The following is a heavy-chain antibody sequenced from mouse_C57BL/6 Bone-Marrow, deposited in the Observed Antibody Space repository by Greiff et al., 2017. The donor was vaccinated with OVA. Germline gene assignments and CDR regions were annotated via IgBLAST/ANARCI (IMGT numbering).Heavy chain of an antibody. J-gene: IGHJ4*01. CDR2: IWGGGST. CDR1: GFSLTSYG. CDR3: AKHRTDGYYVGAMDY. V-gene: IGHV2-9*01. D-gene: IGHD2-3*01. Sequence: VKLVESGPGLVAPSQRLSISCTVSGFSLTSYGVDWVRQPPGKGLEWLGVIWGGGSTNYNSALMSRLSISKDNSKSQVFLKMNSLQTDDTAMYYCAKHRTDGYYVGAMDYWGQGTSVTVSS.